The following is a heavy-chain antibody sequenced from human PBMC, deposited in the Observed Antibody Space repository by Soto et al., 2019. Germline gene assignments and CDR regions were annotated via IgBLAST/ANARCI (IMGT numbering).Heavy chain of an antibody. D-gene: IGHD1-1*01. CDR1: GFTFSSYG. J-gene: IGHJ4*02. CDR3: ALRANWNDPYYFDY. Sequence: QVQLVESGGGVVQPGRSLRLSCAASGFTFSSYGMHLVRQAPGKGLEWVAVISYDGSNKYYADSVKGRFTISRDNSKNTLYLQMNSLRAEDTAVYYCALRANWNDPYYFDYWGQGTLVTVSS. V-gene: IGHV3-30*03. CDR2: ISYDGSNK.